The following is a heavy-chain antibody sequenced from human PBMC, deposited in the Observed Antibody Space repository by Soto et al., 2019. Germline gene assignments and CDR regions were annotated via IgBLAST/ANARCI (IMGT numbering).Heavy chain of an antibody. V-gene: IGHV3-33*01. CDR2: IWYDGSNK. D-gene: IGHD1-26*01. CDR3: ARDRNPVRSVGGSYRRNWFDP. CDR1: GFTFSSYG. J-gene: IGHJ5*02. Sequence: PGGSLRLSCAASGFTFSSYGMHWVRQAPGKGLEWVAVIWYDGSNKYYADSVKGRFTISRDNSKNTLYLQMNSLRAEDTAVYYCARDRNPVRSVGGSYRRNWFDPWGQGTLVTVSS.